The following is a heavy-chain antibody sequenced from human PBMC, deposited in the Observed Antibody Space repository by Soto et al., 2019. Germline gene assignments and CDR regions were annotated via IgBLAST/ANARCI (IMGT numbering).Heavy chain of an antibody. D-gene: IGHD6-19*01. CDR2: ISYDGSNK. V-gene: IGHV3-30*18. CDR3: AKDAGSGWPRYDGMDV. Sequence: PGGSLRLSCAASGFTFSSYGMHWVRQAPGKGLEWVAVISYDGSNKYYADSVKGRFTISRDNSKNTLYLQMNSLRAEDTAVYYCAKDAGSGWPRYDGMDVWGQGTTVTVSS. CDR1: GFTFSSYG. J-gene: IGHJ6*02.